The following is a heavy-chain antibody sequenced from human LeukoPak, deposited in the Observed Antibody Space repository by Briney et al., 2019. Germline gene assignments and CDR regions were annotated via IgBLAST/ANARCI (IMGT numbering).Heavy chain of an antibody. CDR1: GFTFSSAW. Sequence: GGSLRLSCAASGFTFSSAWMHWVRQAPGAGLVWVSRITDDATTTYADSVRGRFNISRDNAKNILYLQMNSLRAEDTAVYYCVRDRVGPDYWGQGTLGTVSS. V-gene: IGHV3-74*03. CDR3: VRDRVGPDY. J-gene: IGHJ4*02. CDR2: ITDDATT. D-gene: IGHD1-26*01.